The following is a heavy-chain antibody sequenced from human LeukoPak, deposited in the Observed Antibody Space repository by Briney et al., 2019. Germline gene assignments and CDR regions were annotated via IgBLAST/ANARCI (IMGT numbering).Heavy chain of an antibody. CDR2: ISGSGGST. D-gene: IGHD3-16*02. CDR3: AAQKRGNYRPYYFDY. V-gene: IGHV3-23*01. J-gene: IGHJ4*02. CDR1: GFTFSSYG. Sequence: GGSLRLSCAASGFTFSSYGVSWVRQAPGKGLEWVLAISGSGGSTYYADSVKGRFTISRDNSKNTLYLQMNSLRAEDTAVYYCAAQKRGNYRPYYFDYWGQGTLVTVSS.